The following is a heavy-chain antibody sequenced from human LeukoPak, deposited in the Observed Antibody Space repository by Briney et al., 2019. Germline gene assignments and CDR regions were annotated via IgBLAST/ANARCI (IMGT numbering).Heavy chain of an antibody. CDR3: AADVWGLHAFDI. D-gene: IGHD7-27*01. J-gene: IGHJ3*02. Sequence: GGSLRLSCAASGFTFSSYSMNWVRQAPGKGLEWVSYISSSSSTIYYADSVKGRFTISRDNAKNSLYLQMNSLRAEDTAVYYCAADVWGLHAFDIWGQGTMVTVSS. CDR2: ISSSSSTI. V-gene: IGHV3-48*04. CDR1: GFTFSSYS.